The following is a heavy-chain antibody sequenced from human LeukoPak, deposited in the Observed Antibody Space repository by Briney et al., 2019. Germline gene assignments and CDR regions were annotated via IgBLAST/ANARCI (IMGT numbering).Heavy chain of an antibody. CDR2: IYYSGST. D-gene: IGHD5-18*01. CDR3: AREATAHPYNWFDP. Sequence: SETLSLTCTVSGVSISSGGYYWRWIRQHPGKGLEWIGYIYYSGSTYYNPSLKSRVTISVDTSKNQFSLKLSSVTAADTAVYYCAREATAHPYNWFDPWGQGTLVTVSS. CDR1: GVSISSGGYY. J-gene: IGHJ5*02. V-gene: IGHV4-31*03.